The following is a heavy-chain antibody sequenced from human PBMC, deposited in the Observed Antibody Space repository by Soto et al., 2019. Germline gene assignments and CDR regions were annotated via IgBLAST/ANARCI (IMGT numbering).Heavy chain of an antibody. D-gene: IGHD2-21*02. Sequence: QVQLQESGPGLVKPSQTLSLTCTVSGGSITSGGYYWSWIRQHTGKGLEWIGYTYYSGSTYYNPSLKRRVTISIDTSKNQFSLILSSVTAADTAVYYCARGLAYCGGDCYSTYGMDVWGQGTTVTVSS. J-gene: IGHJ6*02. V-gene: IGHV4-31*03. CDR3: ARGLAYCGGDCYSTYGMDV. CDR2: TYYSGST. CDR1: GGSITSGGYY.